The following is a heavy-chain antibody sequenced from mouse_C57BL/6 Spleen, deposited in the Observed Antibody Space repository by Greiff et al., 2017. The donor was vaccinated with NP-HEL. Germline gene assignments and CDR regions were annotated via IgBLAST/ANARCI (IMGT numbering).Heavy chain of an antibody. V-gene: IGHV14-1*01. CDR1: GFNIKDYY. J-gene: IGHJ4*01. D-gene: IGHD1-1*01. CDR2: IDPEDGDT. CDR3: TTSRFITTVVDGAMDY. Sequence: DVHLVESGAELVRPGASVKLSCTASGFNIKDYYMHWVKQRPEQGLEWIGRIDPEDGDTEYAPKFQGKATMTADTSSNTAYLQLSSLTSEDTAVYYCTTSRFITTVVDGAMDYWGQGTSVTVSS.